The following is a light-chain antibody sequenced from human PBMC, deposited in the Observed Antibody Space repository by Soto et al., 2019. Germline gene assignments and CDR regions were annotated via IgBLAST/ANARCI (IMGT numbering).Light chain of an antibody. CDR3: QKYNSAPRT. CDR2: GAS. Sequence: DIQMTQSPSSLSASVGDRVTITCRASQGISDFLAWYQQRPGKVPKLLIYGASTLQSGVPSRFSGSGSGTDFTLTISSLQPEDVATYYCQKYNSAPRTFGQGTKVEIK. V-gene: IGKV1-27*01. J-gene: IGKJ1*01. CDR1: QGISDF.